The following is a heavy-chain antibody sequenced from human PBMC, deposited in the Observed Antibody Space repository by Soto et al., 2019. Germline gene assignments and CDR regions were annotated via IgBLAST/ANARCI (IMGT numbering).Heavy chain of an antibody. Sequence: LRLSCAASGFTFSNYGMHWVRQAPGKGLEWVAVISYDGSNKYYADSVKGRFTISRDNSKNTLYLQMNSLRAEDTTVYYCAKDLGSGSYLLDAFDIWGQGTMVTV. J-gene: IGHJ3*02. CDR2: ISYDGSNK. CDR1: GFTFSNYG. D-gene: IGHD1-26*01. CDR3: AKDLGSGSYLLDAFDI. V-gene: IGHV3-30*18.